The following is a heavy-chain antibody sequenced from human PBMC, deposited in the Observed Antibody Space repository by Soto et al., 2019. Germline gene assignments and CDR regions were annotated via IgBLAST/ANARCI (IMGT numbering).Heavy chain of an antibody. CDR2: ISSSGSTI. Sequence: EVQLLESGGGLVQPGGSLRLSCAASGFTFSSYAMSWVRQAPGKGLEWVSYISSSGSTIYYADSVKGRFTISRDNAKNSLYLQMNSLRAEDTAVYYCARDSPGYGSGRGYDYWGQGTLVTVSS. D-gene: IGHD3-10*01. J-gene: IGHJ4*02. V-gene: IGHV3-48*03. CDR3: ARDSPGYGSGRGYDY. CDR1: GFTFSSYA.